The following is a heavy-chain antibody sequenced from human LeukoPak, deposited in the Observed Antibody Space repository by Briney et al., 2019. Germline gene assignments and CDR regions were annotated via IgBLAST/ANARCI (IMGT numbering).Heavy chain of an antibody. D-gene: IGHD6-19*01. Sequence: ASVKVSCKASGYTFTGYYMHWVRQAPGQGLEWMGWINPNSGGTNYAQKFQGRVTMTRDTSISTAYMELSRLRSDDTAVYYCAREIWYSSGWIDYWGQGTLVTVSS. CDR1: GYTFTGYY. J-gene: IGHJ4*02. V-gene: IGHV1-2*02. CDR2: INPNSGGT. CDR3: AREIWYSSGWIDY.